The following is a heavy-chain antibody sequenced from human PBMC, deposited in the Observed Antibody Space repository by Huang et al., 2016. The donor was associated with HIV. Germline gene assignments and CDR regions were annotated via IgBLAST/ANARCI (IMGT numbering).Heavy chain of an antibody. V-gene: IGHV1-18*04. CDR3: VVDDTSGYFSSDY. J-gene: IGHJ4*02. CDR2: ISAHKGDT. D-gene: IGHD3-22*01. CDR1: GYTFTSFG. Sequence: QVHLVQSGPEVKKPGASVKVSCKASGYTFTSFGISWVRQAPGQGREWMGSISAHKGDTNYAQKLRVRVTMTTDTSTRTAHMELRSLRSDDSAVYYCVVDDTSGYFSSDYWGQGTLVTVSS.